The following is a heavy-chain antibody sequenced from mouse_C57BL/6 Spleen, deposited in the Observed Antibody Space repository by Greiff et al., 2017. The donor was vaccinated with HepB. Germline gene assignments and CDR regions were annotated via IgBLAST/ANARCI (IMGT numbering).Heavy chain of an antibody. CDR2: IDPSDSYT. J-gene: IGHJ3*01. V-gene: IGHV1-50*01. CDR3: ARKDDYAFAY. Sequence: VKLQQSGAELVKPGASVKLSCKASGYTFTSYWMQWVKQRPGQGLEWIGEIDPSDSYTNYNQKFKGKATLTVDTSSSTAYMQLSSLTSEDSAVYYCARKDDYAFAYWGQGTLVTVSA. D-gene: IGHD2-4*01. CDR1: GYTFTSYW.